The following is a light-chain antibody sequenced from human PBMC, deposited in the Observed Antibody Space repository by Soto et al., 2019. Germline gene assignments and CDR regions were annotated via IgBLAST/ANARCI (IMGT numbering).Light chain of an antibody. CDR1: QSISNN. CDR3: QQYGSSPT. V-gene: IGKV3-15*01. J-gene: IGKJ1*01. Sequence: VMTKSPATLSVSPGESATLSCRASQSISNNLAWYQQKPGQAPRLLMYDASTRATGIPDRFSGSGSGAEFTLTISSLQSEDLAVYYCQQYGSSPTFGQGTKVDIK. CDR2: DAS.